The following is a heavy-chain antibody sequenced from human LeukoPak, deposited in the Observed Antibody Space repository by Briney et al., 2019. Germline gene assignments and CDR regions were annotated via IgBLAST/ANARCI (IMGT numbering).Heavy chain of an antibody. CDR1: GFTFNTYT. D-gene: IGHD3-16*02. V-gene: IGHV3-21*04. Sequence: GGSLRLSCAASGFTFNTYTMNWVRQAPGKGLEWVSSITASSTAIYSADSVKGRFTISRDNAKNSLYLQMNSLRAEDTAVYYCARDQSDYVWGSYRTLINDAFDIWGQGTMVTVSS. J-gene: IGHJ3*02. CDR3: ARDQSDYVWGSYRTLINDAFDI. CDR2: ITASSTAI.